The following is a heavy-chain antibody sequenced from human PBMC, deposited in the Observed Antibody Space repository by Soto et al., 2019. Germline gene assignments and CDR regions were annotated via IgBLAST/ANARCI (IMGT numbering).Heavy chain of an antibody. V-gene: IGHV3-30*18. CDR2: ILYDGSNK. D-gene: IGHD1-1*01. J-gene: IGHJ6*02. CDR3: AKSRDAYNFYFYYGMDV. Sequence: GGSLRLSCAASGFTFSNYGMHWVGQTPGKGLEWVALILYDGSNKYYADSVKGRFTISRDNSKNTLYLQVSSLRAEDTAVYYCAKSRDAYNFYFYYGMDVWGQGTSVTVSS. CDR1: GFTFSNYG.